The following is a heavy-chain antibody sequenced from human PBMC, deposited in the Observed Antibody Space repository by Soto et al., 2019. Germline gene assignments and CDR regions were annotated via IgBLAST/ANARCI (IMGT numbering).Heavy chain of an antibody. CDR3: ARGTSKYTRRYYFDY. J-gene: IGHJ4*02. V-gene: IGHV4-39*07. CDR2: IYYSGST. Sequence: SETLSLTCTVSGGSISSSSYYWGWIRQPPGKGLEWIGSIYYSGSTYYNPSLKSRVTISVDTSKNQCSLKRSSVTAADTAVYYCARGTSKYTRRYYFDYWGQGTRVTVSS. D-gene: IGHD1-1*01. CDR1: GGSISSSSYY.